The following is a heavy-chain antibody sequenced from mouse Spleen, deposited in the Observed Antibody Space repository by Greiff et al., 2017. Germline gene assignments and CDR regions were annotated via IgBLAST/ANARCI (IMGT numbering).Heavy chain of an antibody. J-gene: IGHJ1*01. CDR3: AKNWDVWYFDV. V-gene: IGHV1-82*01. CDR2: IYPGDGDT. CDR1: GYAFSSSW. Sequence: QVQLQQSGPELVKPGASVKISCKASGYAFSSSWMNWVKQRPGKGLVWIGRIYPGDGDTNYNGKFKGKATLTADKSSSTAYMQLSSLTSEDSAVYFCAKNWDVWYFDVWGAGTTVTVSS. D-gene: IGHD4-1*01.